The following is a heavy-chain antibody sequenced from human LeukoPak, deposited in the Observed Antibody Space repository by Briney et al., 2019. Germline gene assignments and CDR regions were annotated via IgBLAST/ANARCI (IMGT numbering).Heavy chain of an antibody. CDR3: EREWFGESN. D-gene: IGHD3-10*01. CDR2: ISYDGTKT. Sequence: GGSLRLSCAPPGFTFSSSNMHWVRQSPVKGLEWVALISYDGTKTYYGESVKGRFTVSRDNSKNMLFLQMNSLSAEDTAIYYCEREWFGESNWGQGARVTVSS. CDR1: GFTFSSSN. J-gene: IGHJ4*02. V-gene: IGHV3-30*04.